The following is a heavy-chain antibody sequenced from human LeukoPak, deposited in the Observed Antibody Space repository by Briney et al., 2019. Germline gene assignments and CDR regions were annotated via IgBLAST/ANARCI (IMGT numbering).Heavy chain of an antibody. CDR2: ISSSGSTI. V-gene: IGHV3-11*01. CDR1: GFTFSDYY. CDR3: ASGPVPYYDSSGYSGAFDI. J-gene: IGHJ3*02. D-gene: IGHD3-22*01. Sequence: GGSLRLSCAVSGFTFSDYYMSWIRQAPGKGLEWVSYISSSGSTIYYADSVKGRFTISRDNAKNSLYLQMNSLRAEDTAVYYCASGPVPYYDSSGYSGAFDIWGQGTMVTVSS.